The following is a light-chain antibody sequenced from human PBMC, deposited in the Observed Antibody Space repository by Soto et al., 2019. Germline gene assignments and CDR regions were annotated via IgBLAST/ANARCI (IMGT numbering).Light chain of an antibody. CDR3: CSYAGSSLYV. CDR2: EGS. Sequence: QSVLNQPASVSGSPGQSITISCTGTSSVVGSYNLVSWYQQHPGKAPKLMIYEGSKRPSGVSNRFSGSKSGNTASLTISGLQAEDEADYYCCSYAGSSLYVFGTGTKVTVL. CDR1: SSVVGSYNL. V-gene: IGLV2-23*01. J-gene: IGLJ1*01.